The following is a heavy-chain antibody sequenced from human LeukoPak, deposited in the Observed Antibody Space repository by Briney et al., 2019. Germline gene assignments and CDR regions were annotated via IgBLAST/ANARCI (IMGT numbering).Heavy chain of an antibody. CDR1: GGSFSGYY. CDR3: ARGRKTAARERHFDY. CDR2: INHSGST. D-gene: IGHD2-2*01. V-gene: IGHV4-34*01. J-gene: IGHJ4*02. Sequence: PETLSLSCAVYGGSFSGYYWSWIRHPPGKGLEWIGEINHSGSTNNNPSLKRRVTISVDTSKNQFSLKLSSVTAADTAVYYCARGRKTAARERHFDYWGQGTLVTVSS.